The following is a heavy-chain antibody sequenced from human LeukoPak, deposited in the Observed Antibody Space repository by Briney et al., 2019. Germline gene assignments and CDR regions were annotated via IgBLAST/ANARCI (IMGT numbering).Heavy chain of an antibody. CDR3: ARWAYYYDSSGYTPSYAFDI. CDR1: GGSVSSGNYY. Sequence: SETLSLTCTVSGGSVSSGNYYWSWLRQPPGKGLEWIGYIYYSGSTNYNPSLKSRVTISVDTSKNQFSLKLSSVTSADTAVYYCARWAYYYDSSGYTPSYAFDIWGQGTMVTVSS. J-gene: IGHJ3*02. V-gene: IGHV4-61*01. D-gene: IGHD3-22*01. CDR2: IYYSGST.